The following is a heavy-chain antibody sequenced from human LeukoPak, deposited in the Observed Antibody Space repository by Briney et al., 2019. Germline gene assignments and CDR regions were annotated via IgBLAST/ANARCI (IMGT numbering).Heavy chain of an antibody. D-gene: IGHD3-10*01. CDR2: IHNDGSST. J-gene: IGHJ4*02. V-gene: IGHV3-74*01. CDR3: ARGGVGNFDY. CDR1: GFTFTHYW. Sequence: QPGGSLRLSCAASGFTFTHYWMHWVRQAPGKGLEWVSRIHNDGSSTNYADSVKGRFTISRDNAKNTVDLQMNSLRAEDTAVYYCARGGVGNFDYWGQGTLVTVSS.